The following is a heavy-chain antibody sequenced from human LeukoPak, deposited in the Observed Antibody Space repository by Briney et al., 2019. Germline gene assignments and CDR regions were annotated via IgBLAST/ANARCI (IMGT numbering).Heavy chain of an antibody. Sequence: AAVKVSRKFSGYTLTELSMHWVRPAPGKGLEWMGGFDPEDGETIYAQKFQGRVTMTEDTSTDTVYMELSSLRCEDTAVYYCATDDRPATGISYYYGMDVWGQGTTVTVSS. CDR1: GYTLTELS. D-gene: IGHD1-1*01. J-gene: IGHJ6*02. V-gene: IGHV1-24*01. CDR2: FDPEDGET. CDR3: ATDDRPATGISYYYGMDV.